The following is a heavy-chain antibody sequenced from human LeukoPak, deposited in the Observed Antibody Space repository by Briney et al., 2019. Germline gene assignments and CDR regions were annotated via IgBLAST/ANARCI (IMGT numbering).Heavy chain of an antibody. CDR3: ARDSKALRRDRGAFDI. V-gene: IGHV4-39*02. Sequence: SETLSLTCTVSGGSISSSSYYWGWIRQPPGKGLEWIGSIYYSGSTYYNPSLKSRVTISVDTSKNQFSLKLSSVTAADTAVYYCARDSKALRRDRGAFDIWGQGTMVTVSS. CDR1: GGSISSSSYY. D-gene: IGHD1-14*01. J-gene: IGHJ3*02. CDR2: IYYSGST.